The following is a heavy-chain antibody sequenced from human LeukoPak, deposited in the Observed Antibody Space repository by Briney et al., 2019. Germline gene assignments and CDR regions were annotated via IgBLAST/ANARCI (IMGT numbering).Heavy chain of an antibody. Sequence: GGSLRLSCAASGFTFSSYWMHWVRQVPGKGLVWVSRINSDGSSTNYADSVKGRFTISRDNAKNTLYLQMNSLRAEGTAVYYCARDIAAAGSWFDPWGQGTLVTVSS. CDR1: GFTFSSYW. D-gene: IGHD6-13*01. V-gene: IGHV3-74*01. J-gene: IGHJ5*02. CDR2: INSDGSST. CDR3: ARDIAAAGSWFDP.